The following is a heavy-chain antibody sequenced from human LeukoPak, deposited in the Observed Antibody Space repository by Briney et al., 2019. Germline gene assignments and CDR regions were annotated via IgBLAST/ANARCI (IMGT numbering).Heavy chain of an antibody. Sequence: GGSLRLSCAASGFTFSTYSMNWVRQVPGKGLEWVSSISSTSSYIHYADSVKGRFTISRDNAKNSLYLQMNSLRAEDTAVYHCARDTDCSSDSCYLPSWFDPWGQGTLVTVSS. CDR3: ARDTDCSSDSCYLPSWFDP. V-gene: IGHV3-21*01. CDR1: GFTFSTYS. J-gene: IGHJ5*02. CDR2: ISSTSSYI. D-gene: IGHD2-15*01.